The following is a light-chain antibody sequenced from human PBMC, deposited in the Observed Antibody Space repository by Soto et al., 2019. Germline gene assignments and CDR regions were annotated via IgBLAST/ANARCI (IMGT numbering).Light chain of an antibody. CDR1: SYNIGSNT. CDR3: AAWDDSLNGYV. V-gene: IGLV1-44*01. Sequence: QSVLTQPPSASGTPGQRVTISCSGSSYNIGSNTVNWYQQLPGTAPKLLIYSNNQRPSGVPDRFSGSKSGTSASLAISGLQSYDEADYYCAAWDDSLNGYVFGTGTKLTVL. CDR2: SNN. J-gene: IGLJ1*01.